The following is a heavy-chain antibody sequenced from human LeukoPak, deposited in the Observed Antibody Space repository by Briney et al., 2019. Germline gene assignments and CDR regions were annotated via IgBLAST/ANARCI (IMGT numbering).Heavy chain of an antibody. V-gene: IGHV4-59*01. CDR1: GGSISSYY. CDR3: ARFTGTYLAY. Sequence: SETLSLTCTVSGGSISSYYWTWIRQPPGKGLEWIGYIYYSGSTNYNPSLKSRATISVDTPKNQFSLKLTSVTAADTAVYYCARFTGTYLAYWGQGILVTVSS. D-gene: IGHD2-8*02. J-gene: IGHJ4*02. CDR2: IYYSGST.